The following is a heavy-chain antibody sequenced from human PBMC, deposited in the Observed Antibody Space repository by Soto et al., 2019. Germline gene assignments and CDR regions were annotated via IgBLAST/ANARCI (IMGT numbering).Heavy chain of an antibody. V-gene: IGHV1-3*01. Sequence: QVQLVQSGAEVKKPGASVQVSCKASGYTFTSYAMHWVRQAPGQRLERMGWINAGNGNTKYSQKFQGRVTITRDTAASTAYMELSSLRSEDTAVYYCARGSLAALDYWGQGTLVTVSS. CDR1: GYTFTSYA. D-gene: IGHD2-15*01. CDR2: INAGNGNT. J-gene: IGHJ4*02. CDR3: ARGSLAALDY.